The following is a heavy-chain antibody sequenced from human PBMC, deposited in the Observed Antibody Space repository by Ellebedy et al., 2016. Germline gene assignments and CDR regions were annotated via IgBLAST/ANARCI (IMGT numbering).Heavy chain of an antibody. CDR3: ARAHTYLDSRNFYLDYFDH. CDR2: LYYSETT. CDR1: GGSIRSRNYY. V-gene: IGHV4-39*07. J-gene: IGHJ4*02. D-gene: IGHD3-22*01. Sequence: SETLSLXCTVSGGSIRSRNYYWGWVRQPPGKGLEWIGSLYYSETTYYNPSLKSRVTISLDTSRNQVSLSLNFVTAADTAVYYFARAHTYLDSRNFYLDYFDHWGQGTLVTVSS.